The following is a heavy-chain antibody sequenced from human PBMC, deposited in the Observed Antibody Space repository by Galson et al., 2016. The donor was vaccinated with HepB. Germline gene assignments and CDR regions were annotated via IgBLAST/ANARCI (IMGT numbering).Heavy chain of an antibody. D-gene: IGHD3-10*01. CDR1: GGPFSGY. Sequence: LSLTCAVSGGPFSGYWSWLRQPPGKGLEWIGEINQSGTSTTYNPSLVPRVTISVDTSKNQFSLNLKSVTAADTAVYYCAKELGLRGIRMDVWGQGTTVIVSS. V-gene: IGHV4-34*01. J-gene: IGHJ6*02. CDR3: AKELGLRGIRMDV. CDR2: INQSGTST.